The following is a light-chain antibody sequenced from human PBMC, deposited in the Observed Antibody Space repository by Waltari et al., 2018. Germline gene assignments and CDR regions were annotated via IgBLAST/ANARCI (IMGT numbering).Light chain of an antibody. CDR1: SNDVGGYNY. CDR2: DVT. CDR3: CSHAGSYTL. J-gene: IGLJ2*01. Sequence: QSVLTQPRSVSGSPGQSVTISCTGTSNDVGGYNYVSWYQQHPGKAPKPMIFDVTKRPSGVPDRFSGSKSGNTASLTISGLQSEDESDYYCCSHAGSYTLFGGGTQLTVL. V-gene: IGLV2-11*01.